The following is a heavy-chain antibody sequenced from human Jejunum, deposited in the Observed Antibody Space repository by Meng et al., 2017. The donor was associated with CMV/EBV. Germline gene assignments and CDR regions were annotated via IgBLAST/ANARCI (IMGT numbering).Heavy chain of an antibody. J-gene: IGHJ4*02. CDR1: GFIFSDYY. Sequence: QVQLVESWGGLVKPGESLRLSCEASGFIFSDYYMSWIRQVTGKGLEWLSYVSSYGDYTDYADSVRARFIMSRDNAKNSLYLQMNSLEVEDTAVYFCVRGGGNDLTFDYWGQGVLVTVST. CDR3: VRGGGNDLTFDY. V-gene: IGHV3-11*05. CDR2: VSSYGDYT. D-gene: IGHD1-1*01.